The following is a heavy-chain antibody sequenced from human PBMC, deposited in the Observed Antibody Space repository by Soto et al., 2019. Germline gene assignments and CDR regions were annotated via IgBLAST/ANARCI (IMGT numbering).Heavy chain of an antibody. CDR1: GFGFSSYN. Sequence: PGGSLRLSCAASGFGFSSYNMNWVRQAPGKGLEWVSYMSGYGVSIYYADSVKGRFTISRDNAKNSLFLHMNSLRAEDTAIYYCVRYDSTGYFDIWGQGTMVTLSS. V-gene: IGHV3-48*01. CDR3: VRYDSTGYFDI. CDR2: MSGYGVSI. D-gene: IGHD3-22*01. J-gene: IGHJ3*02.